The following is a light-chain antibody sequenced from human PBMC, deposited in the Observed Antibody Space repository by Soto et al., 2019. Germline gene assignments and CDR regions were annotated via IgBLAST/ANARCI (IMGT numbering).Light chain of an antibody. V-gene: IGLV2-14*01. CDR1: SSDVGDYNY. Sequence: QSVLAQPASVSGSPGQSITISCTGASSDVGDYNYVSWYQQNPGKAPKLMVYEVSNRPSGVSDRFSGSKSGNTASLTISGLQTEDEADYYCSSYSSNTSLRYVFGTGTKVTDL. CDR3: SSYSSNTSLRYV. J-gene: IGLJ1*01. CDR2: EVS.